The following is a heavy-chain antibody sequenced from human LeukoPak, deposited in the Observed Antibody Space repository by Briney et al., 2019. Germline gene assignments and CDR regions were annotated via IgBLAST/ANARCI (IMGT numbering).Heavy chain of an antibody. D-gene: IGHD6-19*01. Sequence: GASVKVSXKASGGTFSSYAISWVRQAPGQGLEWMRGIIPIFGTANYAQKFQGRVTITTDESTSTAYMELSSLRSEDTAVYYCARSDRYSSGSFGAFDIWGQGTMVTVSS. V-gene: IGHV1-69*05. CDR3: ARSDRYSSGSFGAFDI. CDR2: IIPIFGTA. CDR1: GGTFSSYA. J-gene: IGHJ3*02.